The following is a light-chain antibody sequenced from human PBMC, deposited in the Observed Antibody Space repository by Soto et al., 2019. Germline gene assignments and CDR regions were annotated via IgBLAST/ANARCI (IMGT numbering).Light chain of an antibody. CDR2: SNN. CDR1: SSNIGSNT. V-gene: IGLV1-44*01. J-gene: IGLJ1*01. CDR3: AAWDDSLNGYV. Sequence: QSLLAEPPSASWTPGQRVTISCSGSSSNIGSNTVNCYQQLPGTAPKLLIYSNNQRPSGVPDRFSGSKSGTSASLAISGLQSEGEADYYCAAWDDSLNGYVFGTGTKVTVL.